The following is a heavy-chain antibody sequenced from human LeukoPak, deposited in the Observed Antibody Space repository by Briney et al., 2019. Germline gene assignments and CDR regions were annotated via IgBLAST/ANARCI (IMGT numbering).Heavy chain of an antibody. CDR3: ARARGGVTATIDDAFDI. J-gene: IGHJ3*02. D-gene: IGHD2-21*02. CDR2: INHSGST. V-gene: IGHV4-34*01. CDR1: GESFSAYS. Sequence: SETLSLTCAVYGESFSAYSWNWIRQSPGKGLEWIGEINHSGSTNYNPSLKSRVTISVDTSKNQFSLKLSSVTAADTAVYYCARARGGVTATIDDAFDIWGQGTMVTVSS.